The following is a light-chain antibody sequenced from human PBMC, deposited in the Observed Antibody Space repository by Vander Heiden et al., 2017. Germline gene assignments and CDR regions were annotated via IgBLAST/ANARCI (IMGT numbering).Light chain of an antibody. J-gene: IGKJ2*01. CDR2: AAS. CDR1: QTVTRY. CDR3: QQTYDMPPYT. V-gene: IGKV1-39*01. Sequence: SVVDKFTISCRSSQTVTRYLHWYQQKPGTAPRLLISAASTLETGVPPRFSGSGFGTDFNLTIDSLQPEDFATYYCQQTYDMPPYTFGQGTRLENK.